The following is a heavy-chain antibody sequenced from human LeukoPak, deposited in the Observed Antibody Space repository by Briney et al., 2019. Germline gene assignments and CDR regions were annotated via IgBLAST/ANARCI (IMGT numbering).Heavy chain of an antibody. Sequence: GGSLRLSCAVSRFSFTNARMSWVCQAPGKGLEWVGRIKNKIDGGTAEYAAPVKGRFTISRDDSKNTLYLQMNSLKTEDTAVYLCATDEVDTYYYETCAYYRFDYWGQGTLVTVSS. CDR3: ATDEVDTYYYETCAYYRFDY. CDR1: RFSFTNAR. CDR2: IKNKIDGGTA. J-gene: IGHJ4*02. V-gene: IGHV3-15*01. D-gene: IGHD3-22*01.